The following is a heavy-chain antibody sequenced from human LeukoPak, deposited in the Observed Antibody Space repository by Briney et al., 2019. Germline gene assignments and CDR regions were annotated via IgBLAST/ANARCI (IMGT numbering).Heavy chain of an antibody. CDR3: GKTDIYFNPIDY. D-gene: IGHD3-9*01. CDR1: GVSISTSEW. Sequence: SETLSLTCAVSGVSISTSEWWIWVRQPPGQGLEWIGEIHRDGRTRYNPSLTSRVTMSMDYSKNQFSLNVRFVTAADTAIYYCGKTDIYFNPIDYWGPGSLVTVSS. V-gene: IGHV4-4*02. J-gene: IGHJ4*02. CDR2: IHRDGRT.